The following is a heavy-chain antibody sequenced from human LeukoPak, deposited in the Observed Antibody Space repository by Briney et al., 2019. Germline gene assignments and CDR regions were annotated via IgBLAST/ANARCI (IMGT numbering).Heavy chain of an antibody. D-gene: IGHD3-3*01. Sequence: GASVKVSFQVSGHTLSELSMHWVRPAPGKGLEWMGGFDPEDGETIYAQKFQGRVTMTEDASRNTAYMELSSLRSDDTTVYYCANALITTDWGKGWFDPWGPGTLVTVSS. V-gene: IGHV1-24*01. CDR1: GHTLSELS. CDR3: ANALITTDWGKGWFDP. J-gene: IGHJ5*02. CDR2: FDPEDGET.